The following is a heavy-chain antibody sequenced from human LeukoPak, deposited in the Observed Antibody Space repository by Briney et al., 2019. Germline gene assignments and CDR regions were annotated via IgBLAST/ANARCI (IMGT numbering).Heavy chain of an antibody. Sequence: GGSLRLSCRVSGFTSGDYAMNWVRQAPGKGLEWVGRIKSKTDGGTTDYAAPVKGRFTISRDDSKNTLYLQMNSLKTEDTAVYYCTTDLFATIAAADYWGQGTLVTVSS. CDR3: TTDLFATIAAADY. V-gene: IGHV3-15*07. D-gene: IGHD6-13*01. J-gene: IGHJ4*02. CDR2: IKSKTDGGTT. CDR1: GFTSGDYA.